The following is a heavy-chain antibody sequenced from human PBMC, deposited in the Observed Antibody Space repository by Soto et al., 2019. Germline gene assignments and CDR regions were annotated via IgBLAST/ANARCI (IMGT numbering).Heavy chain of an antibody. CDR1: GFTFSSYA. CDR3: EKDPIVVVVAAYAY. Sequence: EVQLLESGGGLVQPGGSLRLSCAASGFTFSSYAMSWVRQAPGKGLEWVSAISGSGGSTYYADSVKGRFTISRDNSKNTLYLQMNSLRAEDTAVYYCEKDPIVVVVAAYAYWGQGTLVTVSS. D-gene: IGHD2-15*01. J-gene: IGHJ4*02. CDR2: ISGSGGST. V-gene: IGHV3-23*01.